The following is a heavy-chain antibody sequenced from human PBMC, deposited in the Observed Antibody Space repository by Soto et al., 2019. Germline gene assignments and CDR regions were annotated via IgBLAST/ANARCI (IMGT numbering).Heavy chain of an antibody. J-gene: IGHJ6*02. Sequence: GGSLRLSCAASGFTFSSYSMNWVRQAPGKGLEWVSSISSSSSYIYYADSVKGRFTISRDNAKNSLYLQMNSLRAEDTAVYYCARDRTTVTTYYYYYGMDVWGQGTTVTVSS. CDR1: GFTFSSYS. V-gene: IGHV3-21*01. CDR3: ARDRTTVTTYYYYYGMDV. CDR2: ISSSSSYI. D-gene: IGHD4-17*01.